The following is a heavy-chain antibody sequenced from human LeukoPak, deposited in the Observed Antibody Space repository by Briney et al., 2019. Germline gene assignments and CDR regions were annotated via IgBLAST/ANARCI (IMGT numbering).Heavy chain of an antibody. J-gene: IGHJ4*02. CDR3: ARSGGRWLQLPLGYY. V-gene: IGHV3-30*04. Sequence: PGGSLRLSCAASGFTFSSYAMHWVRQAPGKGLEWVAVISYDGSNKYYADSVKGRFTISRDNSKNTLYLQMNSLRAEDTAVYYCARSGGRWLQLPLGYYWGQGTLVTVSS. D-gene: IGHD5-24*01. CDR1: GFTFSSYA. CDR2: ISYDGSNK.